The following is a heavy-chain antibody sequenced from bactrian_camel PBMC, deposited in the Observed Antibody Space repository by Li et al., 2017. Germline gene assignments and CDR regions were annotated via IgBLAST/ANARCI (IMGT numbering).Heavy chain of an antibody. Sequence: QVQLVESGGASVQAGGSLRLSCAASGYSYSTYSTHYMGWFRQAPGKEREGVASFDTGDPSGGRTYYGNSGKGRFTISRDNAKNTLYLQMNSLIPEDTGMYICAANRLSLVPLMGSDSGPRNVGYWGQGTQVTVS. V-gene: IGHV3S54*01. CDR1: GYSYSTYSTHY. CDR2: FDTGDPSGGRT. J-gene: IGHJ6*01. CDR3: AANRLSLVPLMGSDSGPRNVGY. D-gene: IGHD4*01.